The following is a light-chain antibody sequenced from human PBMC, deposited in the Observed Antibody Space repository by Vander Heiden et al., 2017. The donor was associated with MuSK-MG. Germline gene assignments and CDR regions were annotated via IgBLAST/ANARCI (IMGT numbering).Light chain of an antibody. CDR3: QHYTSFS. Sequence: DIQMTQSPSPLSALVGDRVTITCRASQSISSWLAWYQQKPGKAPKLLIYDAYTVERGVKSTFSGRGSGTQFTLTTSSLKTDHFATSYSQHYTSFSFGQGTEVEIK. J-gene: IGKJ1*01. CDR1: QSISSW. CDR2: DAY. V-gene: IGKV1-5*01.